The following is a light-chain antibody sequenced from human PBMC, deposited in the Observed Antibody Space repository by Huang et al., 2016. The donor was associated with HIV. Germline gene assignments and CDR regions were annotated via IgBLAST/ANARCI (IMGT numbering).Light chain of an antibody. CDR3: QQYARSPWT. V-gene: IGKV3-20*01. J-gene: IGKJ1*01. CDR2: GAS. CDR1: QTVSSGY. Sequence: EIVLTQSPGTLSLSPGERATLSCRASQTVSSGYLAWYQQKPGQAPRRLIYGASSRATGIPDRFSGSVSGTDFTLTISRLEPEDFAVYYCQQYARSPWTFGQGTKVEIK.